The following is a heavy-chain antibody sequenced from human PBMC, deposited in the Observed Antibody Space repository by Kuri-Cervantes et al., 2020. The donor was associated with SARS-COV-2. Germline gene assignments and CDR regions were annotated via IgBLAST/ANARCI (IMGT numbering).Heavy chain of an antibody. V-gene: IGHV1-2*02. Sequence: AAVKVTCKAAGCTFTGYYMHWLRQAPGQGLEWMGWINPNSGGTNYAQKFQGRVIMTRDTSISKAYMELSRLRSDDTAVYYCARVVSLGYCSSTSCYELDYWGQGTLVTVSS. J-gene: IGHJ4*02. D-gene: IGHD2-2*03. CDR3: ARVVSLGYCSSTSCYELDY. CDR1: GCTFTGYY. CDR2: INPNSGGT.